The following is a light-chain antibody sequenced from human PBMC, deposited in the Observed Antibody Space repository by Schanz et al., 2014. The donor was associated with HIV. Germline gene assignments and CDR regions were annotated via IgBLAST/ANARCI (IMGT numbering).Light chain of an antibody. CDR2: EAS. CDR3: QQYDRSSWT. Sequence: DIQMTQSPSTLSASVGDRVNITCRASQSVNNWLAWYQQKPGKAPKVLIYEASSLETGVPSRFSGSGSGTEFTLTISSLQPDDFATYYCQQYDRSSWTFGLGTKVETK. V-gene: IGKV1-5*03. CDR1: QSVNNW. J-gene: IGKJ1*01.